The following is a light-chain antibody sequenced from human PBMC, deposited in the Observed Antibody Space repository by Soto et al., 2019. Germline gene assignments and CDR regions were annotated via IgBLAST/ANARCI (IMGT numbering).Light chain of an antibody. CDR3: KQYTRYWT. V-gene: IGKV1-5*03. CDR2: KAS. CDR1: QSISTW. J-gene: IGKJ1*01. Sequence: DIRMTQSPSTLSASVGDIVTIRCRASQSISTWLAWYQQKPGKAPRLLIYKASTLDSGVLSRFGGSGSGTEFTLTISSLQPDDFATSSCKQYTRYWTFGQGTKLEI.